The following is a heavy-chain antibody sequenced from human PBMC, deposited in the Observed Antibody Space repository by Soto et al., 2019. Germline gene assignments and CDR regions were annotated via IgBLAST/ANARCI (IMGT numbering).Heavy chain of an antibody. CDR3: ARVRHALRYFDWLPNWFDP. V-gene: IGHV4-30-4*01. Sequence: PSETLSLTCTVSGGSISSGDYYWSWIRQPPGKGLEWSGYIYYSGGTYYNPSLKSRVTISVDTSKNQFSLKLSSVTAADTAVYYCARVRHALRYFDWLPNWFDPWGQGTLVTVSS. D-gene: IGHD3-9*01. CDR2: IYYSGGT. J-gene: IGHJ5*02. CDR1: GGSISSGDYY.